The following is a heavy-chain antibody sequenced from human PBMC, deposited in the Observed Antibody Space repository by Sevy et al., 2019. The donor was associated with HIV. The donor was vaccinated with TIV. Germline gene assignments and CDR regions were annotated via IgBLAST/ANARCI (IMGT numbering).Heavy chain of an antibody. J-gene: IGHJ4*02. V-gene: IGHV2-5*02. CDR1: GFSFSTSGVA. Sequence: SGPTLVKPTQTLTLTCTFSGFSFSTSGVAVGWIRQPPGKALEWLALIYLDDDKRYSPSLKNRLTITKDTSKNRVVLTMPNMDPVDTATYYCARHDWGSSFDYWGQGTLVTVSS. CDR3: ARHDWGSSFDY. CDR2: IYLDDDK. D-gene: IGHD7-27*01.